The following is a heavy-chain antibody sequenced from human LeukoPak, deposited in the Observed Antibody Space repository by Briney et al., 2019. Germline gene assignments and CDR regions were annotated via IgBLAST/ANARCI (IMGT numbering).Heavy chain of an antibody. CDR2: IIPILGIA. V-gene: IGHV1-69*04. CDR3: ACYGSGRRNDYYYYGMDV. Sequence: SVKVSCKASGGTFSSYAISWVRQAPGQGLEWMGRIIPILGIANYAQKFQGRVTITADKSTSTAHMELSSLRSEDTAVYYCACYGSGRRNDYYYYGMDVWGQGTTVTVSS. CDR1: GGTFSSYA. D-gene: IGHD3-10*01. J-gene: IGHJ6*02.